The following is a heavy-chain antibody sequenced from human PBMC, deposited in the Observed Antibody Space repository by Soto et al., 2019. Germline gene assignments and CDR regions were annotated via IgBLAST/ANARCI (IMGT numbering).Heavy chain of an antibody. Sequence: PGDSLKISSKGSGYSFTSYWIGWVRQILGKGLEWMGIIYPGDSDTRYSPSFQGQVTISADKSISTAYLQWSSLKASDTAMYYCARIGYYDRSGNGFDSWGQGTLVTVSS. V-gene: IGHV5-51*01. J-gene: IGHJ5*01. D-gene: IGHD3-22*01. CDR2: IYPGDSDT. CDR1: GYSFTSYW. CDR3: ARIGYYDRSGNGFDS.